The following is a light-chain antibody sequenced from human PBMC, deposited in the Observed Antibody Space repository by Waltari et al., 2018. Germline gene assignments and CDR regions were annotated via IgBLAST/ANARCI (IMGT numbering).Light chain of an antibody. CDR1: QSVLYSSNNKNY. Sequence: DIVMTQSPDSLAVSLGARATINCKSSQSVLYSSNNKNYLAWYQQKPGQPPKLLIYWASTRESGVPDRFSGSGSGTDFTLTISSLQAEDVAVYYCQQYYTVPPHTFGGGTKVEIK. J-gene: IGKJ4*01. CDR3: QQYYTVPPHT. CDR2: WAS. V-gene: IGKV4-1*01.